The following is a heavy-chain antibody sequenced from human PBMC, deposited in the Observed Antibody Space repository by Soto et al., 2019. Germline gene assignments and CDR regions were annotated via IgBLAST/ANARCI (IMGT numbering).Heavy chain of an antibody. CDR2: IIPILGIA. CDR3: ARDAGSGGVMDV. V-gene: IGHV1-69*04. D-gene: IGHD2-15*01. CDR1: GGTFSSYT. J-gene: IGHJ6*03. Sequence: ASVKVSCKASGGTFSSYTISWVRQAPGQGLEWMGRIIPILGIANYAQKFQGRVTITADKSTSTAYMELSSLRSEDTAVYYCARDAGSGGVMDVWGKGTTVTVSS.